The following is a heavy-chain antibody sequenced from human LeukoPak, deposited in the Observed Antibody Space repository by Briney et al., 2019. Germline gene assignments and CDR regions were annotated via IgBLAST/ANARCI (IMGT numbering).Heavy chain of an antibody. CDR1: GGSISSYY. D-gene: IGHD3-10*01. J-gene: IGHJ4*02. V-gene: IGHV4-59*01. Sequence: PSETLSLTCTVSGGSISSYYWSWIRQPPGKGLEWIAYIYYSGSTSYNPSLKSRVTISVDTSNNQFSLKLSSVTAADTAVYYCARGSGSFGYWGQGTLVTVSS. CDR3: ARGSGSFGY. CDR2: IYYSGST.